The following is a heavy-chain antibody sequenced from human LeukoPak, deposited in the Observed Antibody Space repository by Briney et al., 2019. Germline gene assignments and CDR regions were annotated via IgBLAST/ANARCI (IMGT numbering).Heavy chain of an antibody. Sequence: SETLSLTCTVSGGSISSYYWSWIRQSPEKGLEWIGYIYNSGSTNYNPSLRSRVTISVDTSKNQFSLKLSSVTAADTAVYYCARGHIIAADHFQHWGQGTLVTVSS. D-gene: IGHD6-13*01. CDR3: ARGHIIAADHFQH. CDR1: GGSISSYY. CDR2: IYNSGST. J-gene: IGHJ1*01. V-gene: IGHV4-59*01.